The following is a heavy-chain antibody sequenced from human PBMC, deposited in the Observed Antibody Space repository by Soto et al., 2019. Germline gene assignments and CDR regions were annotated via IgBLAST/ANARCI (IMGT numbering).Heavy chain of an antibody. Sequence: PGGSLRLSCAASGSTFSSYAMHWVRQAPGKGLEWVAVISYDGSNKYYADSVKGRFTISRDNSKNTLYLQMNSLRAEDTAVYYCARVLGIWSGYYTVLKNYYYYYGMDVWGQGTTVTVSS. V-gene: IGHV3-30-3*01. CDR1: GSTFSSYA. J-gene: IGHJ6*02. D-gene: IGHD3-3*01. CDR3: ARVLGIWSGYYTVLKNYYYYYGMDV. CDR2: ISYDGSNK.